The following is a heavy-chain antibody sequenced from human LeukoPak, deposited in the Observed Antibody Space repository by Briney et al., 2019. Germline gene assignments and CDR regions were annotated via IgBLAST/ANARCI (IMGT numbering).Heavy chain of an antibody. V-gene: IGHV4-61*02. CDR3: ARDQRRLEFGVGYYYGMDV. Sequence: SETLSLTCTVSGGSISSSSYYWSWIRQPAGKELEWIGRIYTSGSTNYNPSLKSRVTMSVDTSKNQFSLKLSSVTAADTAVYYCARDQRRLEFGVGYYYGMDVWGQGTTVTVSS. CDR1: GGSISSSSYY. D-gene: IGHD3-3*01. CDR2: IYTSGST. J-gene: IGHJ6*02.